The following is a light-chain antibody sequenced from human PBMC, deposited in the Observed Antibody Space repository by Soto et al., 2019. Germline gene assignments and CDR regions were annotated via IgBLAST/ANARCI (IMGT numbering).Light chain of an antibody. CDR2: EVS. CDR1: SSDVGGYNY. Sequence: QSVLTQPASVSRSPGQSITISCTGSSSDVGGYNYVSWYQQHPGKAPKLMIYEVSNRPSGVSNRFSGSKSGNTASLTISGLQAGDEADYYCSSYTSSSTYVFGPGSKVTV. V-gene: IGLV2-14*01. CDR3: SSYTSSSTYV. J-gene: IGLJ1*01.